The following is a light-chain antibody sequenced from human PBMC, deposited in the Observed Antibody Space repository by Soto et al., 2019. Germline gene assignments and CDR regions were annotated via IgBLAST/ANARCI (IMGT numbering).Light chain of an antibody. CDR1: QSASSSY. CDR2: GAS. Sequence: EIVLTQSPGTLSLSPGERATLSCRASQSASSSYLAWYQQKPGQATRLLIYGASSRATGIPDRFSGSASGKDFTRTISRLESEDFAVYYCQQYGSSQTFGQGTNLEIK. V-gene: IGKV3-20*01. J-gene: IGKJ1*01. CDR3: QQYGSSQT.